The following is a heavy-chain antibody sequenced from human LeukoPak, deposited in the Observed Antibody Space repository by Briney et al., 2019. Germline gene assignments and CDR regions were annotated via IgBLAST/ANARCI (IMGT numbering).Heavy chain of an antibody. CDR1: GGSISGYY. V-gene: IGHV4-4*07. D-gene: IGHD3-22*01. CDR2: IYTSGST. Sequence: SETVSLTCTVSGGSISGYYWSWIRQPAGKGLEWIGRIYTSGSTNYNPSLKSRVTMSVDTSKNQFSLKLSSVTAADTAVYYCAREVHYYYDSSGYYYDAFDIWGQGTMVTVSS. J-gene: IGHJ3*02. CDR3: AREVHYYYDSSGYYYDAFDI.